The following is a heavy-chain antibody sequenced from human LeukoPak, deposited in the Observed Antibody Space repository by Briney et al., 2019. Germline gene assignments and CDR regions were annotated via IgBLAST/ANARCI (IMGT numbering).Heavy chain of an antibody. CDR3: AKHIVVLPAPRNYYFDY. CDR2: TVGGGDGT. Sequence: GGSLRLSCAASGFTFSSTSTSWVRQAPGKGLEWVAVTVGGGDGTYYADSVKGRFTISRDNSNNTLYLQMNSLRAEDTAVYFCAKHIVVLPAPRNYYFDYWGQGTLVTVSS. CDR1: GFTFSSTS. J-gene: IGHJ4*02. D-gene: IGHD2-2*01. V-gene: IGHV3-23*01.